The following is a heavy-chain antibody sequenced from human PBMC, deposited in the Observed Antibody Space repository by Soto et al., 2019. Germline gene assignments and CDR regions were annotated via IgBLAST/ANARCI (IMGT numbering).Heavy chain of an antibody. V-gene: IGHV3-21*01. CDR1: GFTFRSFT. D-gene: IGHD6-13*01. Sequence: GGSLRLSCAASGFTFRSFTMNWVRQAPGKGLEWVSTISSNSAYIYYTDALRGRFTISRDNAKNSLHLQMNSLRAEDTAVYYYTRDASRDSSARGWFDPWGPGTLVTVSS. CDR3: TRDASRDSSARGWFDP. CDR2: ISSNSAYI. J-gene: IGHJ5*02.